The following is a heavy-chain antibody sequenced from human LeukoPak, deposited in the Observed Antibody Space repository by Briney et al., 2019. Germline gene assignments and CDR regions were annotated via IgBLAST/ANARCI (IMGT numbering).Heavy chain of an antibody. D-gene: IGHD6-19*01. V-gene: IGHV3-21*01. CDR1: GFTFSSYS. Sequence: GGSLRLSCAASGFTFSSYSMTWVRQAPGKGLEWVSSISSSSSYIYYADSVKGRFTISRDNAKNSLYLQMNSLRAEDTAVYYCAREGGSGWSSNWYFDLWGRGTLVTVSS. CDR2: ISSSSSYI. J-gene: IGHJ2*01. CDR3: AREGGSGWSSNWYFDL.